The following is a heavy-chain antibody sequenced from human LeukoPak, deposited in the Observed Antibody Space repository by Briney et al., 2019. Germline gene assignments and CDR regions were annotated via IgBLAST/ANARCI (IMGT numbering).Heavy chain of an antibody. CDR1: GGSISSSSYY. CDR2: IYYSGST. J-gene: IGHJ6*02. D-gene: IGHD5-18*01. Sequence: PSETLSLTCTVSGGSISSSSYYWGWIRQAPGKGLEWIGSIYYSGSTYYNPSLKSRVTISVDTSKNQFSLKLSSVTAADTAVYYCARDRVRVQLWTYYYYGMDVWGQGTTVTVSS. CDR3: ARDRVRVQLWTYYYYGMDV. V-gene: IGHV4-39*07.